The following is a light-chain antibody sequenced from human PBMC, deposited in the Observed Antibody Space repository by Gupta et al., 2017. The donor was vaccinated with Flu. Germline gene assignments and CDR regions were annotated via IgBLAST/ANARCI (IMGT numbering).Light chain of an antibody. Sequence: IVMTQSPLSLPVTPGEPASISCRSSQSLLHSNGYNCLDWYLQKPGQSPKLLIYWGSNRASGVPERFSGSGSGTDFTLTISSVEAEDVGVYYCMQTIQNPLTFGEGTKVEIK. V-gene: IGKV2-28*01. CDR2: WGS. CDR1: QSLLHSNGYNC. J-gene: IGKJ4*01. CDR3: MQTIQNPLT.